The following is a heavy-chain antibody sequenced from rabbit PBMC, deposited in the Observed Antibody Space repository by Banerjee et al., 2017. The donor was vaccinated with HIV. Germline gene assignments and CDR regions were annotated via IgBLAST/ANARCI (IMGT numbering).Heavy chain of an antibody. CDR3: ARDPASSRGL. J-gene: IGHJ3*01. CDR2: ISSGDGST. CDR1: GFDFSSHYW. D-gene: IGHD1-1*01. Sequence: QEQLKESGGGLVQPGGSLKLSCKASGFDFSSHYWMSWVRQAPGKGLEWIGCISSGDGSTYYASWVNGRFTISKTSSTTVTLQMTSLTAADTATYFCARDPASSRGLWGQGTLVTVS. V-gene: IGHV1S45*01.